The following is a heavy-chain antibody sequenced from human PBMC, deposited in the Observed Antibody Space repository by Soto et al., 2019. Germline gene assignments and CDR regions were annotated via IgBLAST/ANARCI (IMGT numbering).Heavy chain of an antibody. CDR2: ISGSGGST. J-gene: IGHJ4*02. CDR1: GFTFSSYA. D-gene: IGHD2-15*01. CDR3: AKYSGVEDIVVVVAVSGAIDY. V-gene: IGHV3-23*01. Sequence: EVQLLESGGGLVQPGGSLRLSCAASGFTFSSYAMSWVRQAPGKGLEWVSAISGSGGSTYYADSVKGRFTISRDNSKNTMYMQMNSLRAEDTAVYYCAKYSGVEDIVVVVAVSGAIDYWGQGTLVTVSS.